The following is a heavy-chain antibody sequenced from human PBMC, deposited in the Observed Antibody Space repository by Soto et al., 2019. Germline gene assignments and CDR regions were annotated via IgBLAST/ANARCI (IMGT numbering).Heavy chain of an antibody. CDR1: GFTFSSYS. J-gene: IGHJ5*02. Sequence: GGSLRLSCAASGFTFSSYSMNWVRQAPGKGLEWASTISSRNNDMYYVDSVKGRFTISRDNARNSVYLQMNSLRADDTAVYYCARDVNGGFCGAWGQGTLVTVSS. CDR3: ARDVNGGFCGA. CDR2: ISSRNNDM. D-gene: IGHD2-21*01. V-gene: IGHV3-21*01.